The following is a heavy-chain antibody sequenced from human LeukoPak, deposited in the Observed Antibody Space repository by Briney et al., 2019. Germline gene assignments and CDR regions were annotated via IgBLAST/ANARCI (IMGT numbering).Heavy chain of an antibody. D-gene: IGHD3-10*02. CDR3: AGGLFGESLAYYYGMDV. CDR2: IIPIFGTA. V-gene: IGHV1-69*13. J-gene: IGHJ6*04. Sequence: GASVKVSCKASGGTFSSYAISWVRQAPGQGLEWMGGIIPIFGTANYAQKFQGRVTITADESTSTAYMELSSLRSEDTAVYYCAGGLFGESLAYYYGMDVWGKGTTVTVSS. CDR1: GGTFSSYA.